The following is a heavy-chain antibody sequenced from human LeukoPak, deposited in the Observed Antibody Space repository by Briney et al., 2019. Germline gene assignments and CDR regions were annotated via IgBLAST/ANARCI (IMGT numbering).Heavy chain of an antibody. Sequence: SVKVSCKASRGTFSSYAISWVRQAPGQGLEWMGGIIPILGTENYAQKFQGRVTITADEFTSTAYMELSSLRSEDTAVYYCARDRPGRYCSSTRCYMASPFDPWGQGTLVTVSS. CDR3: ARDRPGRYCSSTRCYMASPFDP. CDR2: IIPILGTE. CDR1: RGTFSSYA. V-gene: IGHV1-69*01. J-gene: IGHJ5*02. D-gene: IGHD2-2*02.